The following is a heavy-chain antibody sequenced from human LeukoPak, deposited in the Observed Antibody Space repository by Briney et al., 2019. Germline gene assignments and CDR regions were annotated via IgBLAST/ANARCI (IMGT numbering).Heavy chain of an antibody. CDR3: AREYYGPGGAFDI. CDR2: ISSSGSTI. V-gene: IGHV3-48*03. Sequence: PGGSLRLSCAASGFTFSSYEMNWVRQAPGKGLEWVSYISSSGSTIYYADSVKGRFTISRDNAKNSLYLQMNSLRAEDTAVYYCAREYYGPGGAFDIWGQGTMVTVSS. J-gene: IGHJ3*02. CDR1: GFTFSSYE. D-gene: IGHD3-10*01.